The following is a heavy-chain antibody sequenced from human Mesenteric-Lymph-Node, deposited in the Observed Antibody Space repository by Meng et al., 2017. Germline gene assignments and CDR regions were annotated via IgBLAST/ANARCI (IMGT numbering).Heavy chain of an antibody. Sequence: GESLKISCVASGFTFSSSTMTWVRQAPGKGLEWISYISSSSNYIYYSDSLKGRVTISRDNVENSLHLQVNSLRAEDTAVYYCARISESRFDPWGRGTLVTVSS. CDR2: ISSSSNYI. V-gene: IGHV3-21*01. CDR1: GFTFSSST. J-gene: IGHJ5*02. D-gene: IGHD2/OR15-2a*01. CDR3: ARISESRFDP.